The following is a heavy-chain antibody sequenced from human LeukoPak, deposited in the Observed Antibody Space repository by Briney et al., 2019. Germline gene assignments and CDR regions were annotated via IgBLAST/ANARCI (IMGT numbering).Heavy chain of an antibody. V-gene: IGHV3-7*01. J-gene: IGHJ4*02. CDR2: INQDGSSK. Sequence: GGSLRLSCAASGFTFSSYWMGWVRQAPGKGLAWVANINQDGSSKYYEDSVKGRFTISRSKSENTLYLQMNSLRAEDTAVYYCAKDSNWGCDYWGQGTLVTVSS. D-gene: IGHD7-27*01. CDR3: AKDSNWGCDY. CDR1: GFTFSSYW.